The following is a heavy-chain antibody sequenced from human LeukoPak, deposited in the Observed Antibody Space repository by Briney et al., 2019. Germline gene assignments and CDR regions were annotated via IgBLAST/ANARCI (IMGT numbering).Heavy chain of an antibody. J-gene: IGHJ6*02. D-gene: IGHD3-16*01. CDR1: GFTFSSYW. CDR3: ARGGGLDV. V-gene: IGHV3-7*03. Sequence: GESLRLSCAASGFTFSSYWMSWARQASGKGLEWVASINHNGNVNYYVDSVKGRFTISRDNAKNSLYLQMSNLRAEDTAVYFCARGGGLDVWGQGATVTVSS. CDR2: INHNGNVN.